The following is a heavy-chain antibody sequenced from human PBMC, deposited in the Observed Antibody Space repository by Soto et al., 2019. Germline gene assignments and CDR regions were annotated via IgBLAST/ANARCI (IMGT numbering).Heavy chain of an antibody. D-gene: IGHD2-2*01. J-gene: IGHJ6*02. Sequence: LSLTCTVSGGSISSYYWSWIRQPPVKGLEWIGYIYCSGSTNYNPSLKSRVTISVDTSKNQFSLKLSSVTAADTAVYYCARDAGPAANYYYYGMDVWGQGTTVTVSS. V-gene: IGHV4-59*01. CDR2: IYCSGST. CDR3: ARDAGPAANYYYYGMDV. CDR1: GGSISSYY.